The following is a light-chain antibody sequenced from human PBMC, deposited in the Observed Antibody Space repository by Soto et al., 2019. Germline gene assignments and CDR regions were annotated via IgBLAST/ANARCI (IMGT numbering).Light chain of an antibody. CDR1: SSDVGDHNY. CDR3: SSYTRTRVI. V-gene: IGLV2-14*01. CDR2: EVS. J-gene: IGLJ2*01. Sequence: QSVLTQPASVSGSPGQSSTISCTGTSSDVGDHNYVSWDQRHPGNALKFMIYEVSNRPSGVSNRFSGSKSGNTASLTISGLQAEDEADYYCSSYTRTRVIFGGGTKLTVL.